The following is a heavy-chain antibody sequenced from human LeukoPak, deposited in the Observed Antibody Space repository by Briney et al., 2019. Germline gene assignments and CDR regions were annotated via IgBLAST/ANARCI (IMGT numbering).Heavy chain of an antibody. V-gene: IGHV3-21*01. J-gene: IGHJ4*02. CDR3: ARVDTLIFGVVNAFDY. D-gene: IGHD3-3*01. Sequence: GGSLRLSCAASGFTFSSYSMNWVRQAPGKGLEWVSSISSSSSYIYYADSVKGRFTISRDNAKDSLYLQMNSLRAEDTAVYYCARVDTLIFGVVNAFDYWGQGTLVTVSS. CDR1: GFTFSSYS. CDR2: ISSSSSYI.